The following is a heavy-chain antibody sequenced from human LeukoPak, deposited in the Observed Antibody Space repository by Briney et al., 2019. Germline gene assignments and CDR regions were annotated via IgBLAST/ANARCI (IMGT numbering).Heavy chain of an antibody. CDR1: GDSVSSGVYY. D-gene: IGHD3-16*01. V-gene: IGHV4-31*03. Sequence: SETLSLTCTVSGDSVSSGVYYWSWIRQHPGKGLEWIGYIHHSGSTYNNPSLKSRVTISVDTSKNQFSLKLNSATAADTAVYYCARSYGYFDYWGQGTLVTVSS. CDR3: ARSYGYFDY. J-gene: IGHJ4*02. CDR2: IHHSGST.